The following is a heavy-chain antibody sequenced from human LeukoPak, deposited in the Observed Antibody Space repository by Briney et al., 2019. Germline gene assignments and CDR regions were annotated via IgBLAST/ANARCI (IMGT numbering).Heavy chain of an antibody. D-gene: IGHD3-10*01. CDR3: AKSGYYYGSGSYYTPAPYYFDY. V-gene: IGHV3-30*02. CDR1: GFTFSSYG. J-gene: IGHJ4*02. CDR2: IRYDGSNK. Sequence: GGSLRLSCAASGFTFSSYGMHWVRQAPGKGLEWVAFIRYDGSNKYYADSVKGRFTISRDNSKNTLYLQMNSLRAEDTAVYYCAKSGYYYGSGSYYTPAPYYFDYWGQGTLVTVSS.